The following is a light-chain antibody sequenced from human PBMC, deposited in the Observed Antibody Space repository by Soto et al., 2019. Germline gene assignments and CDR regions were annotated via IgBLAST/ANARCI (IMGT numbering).Light chain of an antibody. CDR2: GAS. Sequence: EIVLTQSPGTLSLSPGERATLSCRASQSVSSSYLAWYQQKPGQAPRLLIYGASSRATGIPDRFSGSGSGTDFTLTINRLEPEDFATYYCQQYGSTPLTFGGGTKVDIK. V-gene: IGKV3-20*01. CDR3: QQYGSTPLT. CDR1: QSVSSSY. J-gene: IGKJ4*01.